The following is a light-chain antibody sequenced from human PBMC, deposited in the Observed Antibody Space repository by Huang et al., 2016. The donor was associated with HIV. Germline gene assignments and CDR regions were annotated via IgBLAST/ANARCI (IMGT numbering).Light chain of an antibody. Sequence: EIVLTQSPATLSLSPGERATLSCRASQSISTYLAWDQHRPGQSPMLLIYEASKRAGGVPTRFSGRGAGKDFTLTISSLEPEDVAVYFCQQRSEWLTFGGGTRVDI. CDR1: QSISTY. CDR3: QQRSEWLT. J-gene: IGKJ4*01. V-gene: IGKV3-11*01. CDR2: EAS.